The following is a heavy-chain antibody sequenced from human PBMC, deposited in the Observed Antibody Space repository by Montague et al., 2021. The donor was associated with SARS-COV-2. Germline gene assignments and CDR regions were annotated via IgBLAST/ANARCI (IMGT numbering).Heavy chain of an antibody. CDR1: GDSMTNYY. D-gene: IGHD6-25*01. J-gene: IGHJ4*02. Sequence: SETLSLTCTVSGDSMTNYYWSWIRQPPGKGLEWIGYINYSGSTHXNPSLHSRVTLSKDTSKNQFSLRLTSVTAADTAMYFCARAPIYRSGCDADFDYWGQGTLVTVSS. V-gene: IGHV4-59*12. CDR3: ARAPIYRSGCDADFDY. CDR2: INYSGST.